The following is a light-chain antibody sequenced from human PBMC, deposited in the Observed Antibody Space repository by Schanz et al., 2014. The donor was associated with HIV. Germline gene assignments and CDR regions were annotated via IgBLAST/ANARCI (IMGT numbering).Light chain of an antibody. CDR3: QQYGSSPRT. J-gene: IGKJ1*01. Sequence: EIVVTQSPGTVSLSPGARAILSCRASQSVRSNFLAWYQQNPRQPPRLLIYGASIRATGIPDRFSGSGSGTDFTLTISRLEPEDFAVYYCQQYGSSPRTFGQGTKVEIK. CDR2: GAS. CDR1: QSVRSNF. V-gene: IGKV3-20*01.